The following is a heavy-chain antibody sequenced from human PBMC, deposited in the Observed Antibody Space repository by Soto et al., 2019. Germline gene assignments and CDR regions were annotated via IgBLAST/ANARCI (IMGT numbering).Heavy chain of an antibody. CDR1: GFTFSSYS. V-gene: IGHV3-21*01. Sequence: GGSLRLSCAASGFTFSSYSMNWVRQAPGKGLEWVSSISSSSSYIYYADSVKGRFTISRDNAKNSLYLQMNSLRAEDTAVYYCARDQLQGYTVTTYYYYYMDVWGKGTTVTVSS. J-gene: IGHJ6*03. CDR3: ARDQLQGYTVTTYYYYYMDV. CDR2: ISSSSSYI. D-gene: IGHD4-4*01.